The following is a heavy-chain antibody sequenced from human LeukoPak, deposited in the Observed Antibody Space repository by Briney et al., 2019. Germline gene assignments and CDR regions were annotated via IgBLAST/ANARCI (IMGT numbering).Heavy chain of an antibody. J-gene: IGHJ4*02. D-gene: IGHD6-19*01. CDR3: AGVSESGWYYFDY. CDR1: GFNVSGNY. Sequence: GGSLRLSCAASGFNVSGNYMSWVRQAPGKGLEWVSVIYSGGSTYYADSVKGRFSISRDNSKNTLYLQMSSLRDEDTAVYYCAGVSESGWYYFDYWGQGTLVTVSS. V-gene: IGHV3-53*05. CDR2: IYSGGST.